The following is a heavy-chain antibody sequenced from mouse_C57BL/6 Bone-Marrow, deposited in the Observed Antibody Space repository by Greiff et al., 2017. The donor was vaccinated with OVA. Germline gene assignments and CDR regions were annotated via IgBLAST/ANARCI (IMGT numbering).Heavy chain of an antibody. CDR2: INPGSGGT. J-gene: IGHJ4*01. V-gene: IGHV1-54*01. CDR1: GYAFTNYL. Sequence: QVQLKQSGAELVRPGTSVKVSCKASGYAFTNYLIEWVKQRPGQGLEWIGVINPGSGGTNYNEKFKGKATLTADKSSSTAYMQLSSLTSEDSAVYFCAREKGDSSGYDYYAMGYWGQGTSVTVSS. CDR3: AREKGDSSGYDYYAMGY. D-gene: IGHD3-2*02.